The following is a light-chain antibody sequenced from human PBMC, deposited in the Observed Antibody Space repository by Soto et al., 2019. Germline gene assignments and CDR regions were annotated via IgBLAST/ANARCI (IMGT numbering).Light chain of an antibody. CDR2: YDR. Sequence: SYELTQSPSVSVAPGETASITCGGNNIGSKSVHWYQQRPGQAPVLVIYYDRDRPSGIPERFSGSNSGNTATLTISRVEAGDEADYYCQVWDSSSNHVVFSGGTKLTVL. V-gene: IGLV3-21*01. CDR3: QVWDSSSNHVV. J-gene: IGLJ2*01. CDR1: NIGSKS.